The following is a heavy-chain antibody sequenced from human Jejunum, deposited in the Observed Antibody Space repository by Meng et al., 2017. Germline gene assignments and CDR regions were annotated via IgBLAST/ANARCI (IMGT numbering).Heavy chain of an antibody. CDR3: ARYGSSWYVKY. CDR2: INYSGSA. D-gene: IGHD6-13*01. Sequence: QLQLQESGPGLVKPSETLSITCTVSGGSISSGPYYWSWIRQPPGKGLEWIASINYSGSAYYNPSLKSRFTITVDTSKNQFSLKVSSVTAADTGVYYCARYGSSWYVKYWGQGILVTVSS. J-gene: IGHJ4*02. CDR1: GGSISSGPYY. V-gene: IGHV4-39*01.